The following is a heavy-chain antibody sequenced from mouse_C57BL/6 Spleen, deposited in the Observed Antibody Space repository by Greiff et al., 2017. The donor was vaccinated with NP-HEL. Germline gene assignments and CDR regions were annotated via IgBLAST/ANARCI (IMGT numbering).Heavy chain of an antibody. CDR3: ARRELFYYAMDY. CDR1: GYTFTDYY. D-gene: IGHD4-1*01. J-gene: IGHJ4*01. CDR2: INPNNGGT. V-gene: IGHV1-26*01. Sequence: EVQLQQSGPELVKPGASVKISCKASGYTFTDYYMNWVKQSHGKSLEWIGDINPNNGGTSYNQKFKGKATLTVDKSSSTAYMELRSLTSEDSAVYYCARRELFYYAMDYWGQGTSVTVSS.